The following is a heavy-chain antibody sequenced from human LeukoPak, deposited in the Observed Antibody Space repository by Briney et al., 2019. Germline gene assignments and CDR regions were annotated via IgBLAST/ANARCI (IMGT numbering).Heavy chain of an antibody. CDR1: GGSISSSSCY. V-gene: IGHV4-39*07. Sequence: SETLSLTCTVSGGSISSSSCYWGWIRQPPGKGLEWIGSIYYSGSTYYNPSLKSRVTISVDTSKNQFSLKLSSVTAADTAVYYCARAAGGSGSYYNVWGQGTLVTVSS. CDR2: IYYSGST. J-gene: IGHJ4*02. D-gene: IGHD3-10*01. CDR3: ARAAGGSGSYYNV.